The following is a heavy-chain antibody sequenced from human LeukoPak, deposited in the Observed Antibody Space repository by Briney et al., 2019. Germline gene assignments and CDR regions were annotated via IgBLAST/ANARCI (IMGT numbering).Heavy chain of an antibody. Sequence: GGSLRLSCAASGFTFSSYNMNWVRQAPGKGLEWVSSIYYADSLKGRFTISRDNAKNSLYLQMNSLRAEDTAVYYCAELGITMIGGVWGKGTTVTISS. CDR2: I. J-gene: IGHJ6*04. CDR3: AELGITMIGGV. D-gene: IGHD3-10*02. CDR1: GFTFSSYN. V-gene: IGHV3-21*01.